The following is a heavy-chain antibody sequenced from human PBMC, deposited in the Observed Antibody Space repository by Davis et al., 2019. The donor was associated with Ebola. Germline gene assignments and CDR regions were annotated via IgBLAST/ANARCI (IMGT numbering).Heavy chain of an antibody. D-gene: IGHD2-8*02. CDR1: GFTFSNYA. CDR3: AKSFLITGSHMSEFRGVDY. CDR2: ISGSGGNT. Sequence: PGGSLRLSCAASGFTFSNYAMSWVRQAPGKGLECVSAISGSGGNTYYADSVKGRFTISRDNSKTTLYLQMNSLRADDTAVYYCAKSFLITGSHMSEFRGVDYWGQGTVVTVSS. V-gene: IGHV3-23*01. J-gene: IGHJ4*02.